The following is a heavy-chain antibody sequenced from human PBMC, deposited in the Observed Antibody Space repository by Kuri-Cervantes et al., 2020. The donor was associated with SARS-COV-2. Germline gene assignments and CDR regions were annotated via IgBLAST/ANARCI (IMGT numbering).Heavy chain of an antibody. Sequence: GESLKISCAASGFTFSSYGMHWVRQAPGKGLEWVAFIRYDGSNKYYADSVKGRFTISRDNSKNTLYLQMNSLRAEDTAVYYCANENCGGDCLIGAFDIWGQGTMVTVSS. D-gene: IGHD2-21*02. CDR1: GFTFSSYG. CDR3: ANENCGGDCLIGAFDI. V-gene: IGHV3-30*02. CDR2: IRYDGSNK. J-gene: IGHJ3*02.